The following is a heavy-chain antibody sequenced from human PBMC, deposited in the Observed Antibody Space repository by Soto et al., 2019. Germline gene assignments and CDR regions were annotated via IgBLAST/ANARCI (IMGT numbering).Heavy chain of an antibody. Sequence: PSETLSLTCTVSGGSISSTNYYWGWIRQPPRKGLEWIGSIYYSGSTSYNSSLKSRVTISVDTSKNQFSLRLSSVTAADTAVYYCASPTLGAFDIWGQGTMVTVSS. J-gene: IGHJ3*02. CDR1: GGSISSTNYY. D-gene: IGHD3-16*01. CDR3: ASPTLGAFDI. V-gene: IGHV4-39*01. CDR2: IYYSGST.